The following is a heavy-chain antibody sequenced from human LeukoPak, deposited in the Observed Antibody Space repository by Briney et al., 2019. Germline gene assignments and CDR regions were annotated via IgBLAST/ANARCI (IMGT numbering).Heavy chain of an antibody. CDR2: ISYDGSNK. CDR1: GFTFSSYA. Sequence: GSLRLSCAASGFTFSSYAMHWVRQAPGKGLEWVAVISYDGSNKYYADSVKGRFTISRDNSKNTLYLQMNSLRAEDTAVYYCAKGAYSSSSKGIDYWGQGTLVTVSS. CDR3: AKGAYSSSSKGIDY. J-gene: IGHJ4*02. V-gene: IGHV3-30*04. D-gene: IGHD6-6*01.